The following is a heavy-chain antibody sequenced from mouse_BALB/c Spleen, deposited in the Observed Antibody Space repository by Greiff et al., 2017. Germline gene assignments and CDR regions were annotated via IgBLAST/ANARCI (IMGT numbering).Heavy chain of an antibody. J-gene: IGHJ4*01. D-gene: IGHD2-14*01. CDR1: GFTFSSYA. Sequence: EVMLVESGGGLVKPGGSLKLSCAASGFTFSSYAMSWVRQTPEKRLEWVATISSGGSYTYYPDSVKGRFTISRDNAKNTLYLQVSSLRSEDTAMYYCARHKNYRYDEGYAMDYWGQGTSVTVSS. CDR3: ARHKNYRYDEGYAMDY. CDR2: ISSGGSYT. V-gene: IGHV5-9-3*01.